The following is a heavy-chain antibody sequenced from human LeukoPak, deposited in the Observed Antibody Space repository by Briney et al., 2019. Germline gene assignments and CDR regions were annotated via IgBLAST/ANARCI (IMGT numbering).Heavy chain of an antibody. CDR2: INPNSGGT. D-gene: IGHD3-22*01. Sequence: ASVKVSCEASGYTFTGYYMHWVRQAPGQGLEWMGRINPNSGGTNYAQKFQGRVTMTRDTSISTAYMELSSLRSEDTAVHYCARGEEYYDSSGFYWGQGTLVTVSS. CDR3: ARGEEYYDSSGFY. J-gene: IGHJ4*02. CDR1: GYTFTGYY. V-gene: IGHV1-2*06.